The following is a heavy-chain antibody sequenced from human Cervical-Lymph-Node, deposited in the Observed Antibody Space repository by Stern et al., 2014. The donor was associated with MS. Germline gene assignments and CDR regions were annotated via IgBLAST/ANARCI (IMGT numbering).Heavy chain of an antibody. D-gene: IGHD3-22*01. J-gene: IGHJ5*02. Sequence: VQLVESGAEVKKPGASVKVSCKASGYAFTNYDINWLRRAPGQGLELIGWVNPNSGKTGYAQNFQGRVTMTRDTSIDTVYMELSSLRSEDTAVYYCARGANYPGSDGYYYGGAFDPWGQGTLVTVS. V-gene: IGHV1-8*01. CDR2: VNPNSGKT. CDR1: GYAFTNYD. CDR3: ARGANYPGSDGYYYGGAFDP.